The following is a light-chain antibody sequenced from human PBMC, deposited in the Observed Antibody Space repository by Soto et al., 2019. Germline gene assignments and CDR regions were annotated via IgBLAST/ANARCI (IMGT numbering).Light chain of an antibody. CDR3: QQRSNWRT. J-gene: IGKJ4*01. CDR2: DAS. V-gene: IGKV3-11*01. CDR1: QSVSSY. Sequence: EIVLTQSPATLSLSPGERANLSCRASQSVSSYLAWYQQKPGQAPRLLIYDASNRATGIPPRFSGSGSGTDFTLTISSLEPEDFAVYYCQQRSNWRTFGGGTKVDIK.